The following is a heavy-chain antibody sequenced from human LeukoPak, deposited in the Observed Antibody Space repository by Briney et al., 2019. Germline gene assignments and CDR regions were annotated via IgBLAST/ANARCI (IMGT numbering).Heavy chain of an antibody. CDR2: ISWNSGSI. V-gene: IGHV3-9*01. CDR3: AKGSVSYYYDSSGYPDY. J-gene: IGHJ4*02. Sequence: PGRSLRLSCAASGFTFDDCAMHWVRQAPGKGLEWVSGISWNSGSIGYADSVKGRFTISRDNAKNSLYLQMNSLRAEDTALYYCAKGSVSYYYDSSGYPDYWGQGTLVTVSS. CDR1: GFTFDDCA. D-gene: IGHD3-22*01.